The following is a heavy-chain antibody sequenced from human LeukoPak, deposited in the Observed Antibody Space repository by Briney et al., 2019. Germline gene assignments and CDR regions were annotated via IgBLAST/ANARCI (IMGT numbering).Heavy chain of an antibody. J-gene: IGHJ2*01. V-gene: IGHV4-59*01. CDR2: IYYSGST. CDR1: GGSISSYY. Sequence: TETLSLTCTVSGGSISSYYWSWIRQPPGKGLEWIGYIYYSGSTDYNPSLKSRVTISVDTSKNQFFLKVSSVTAADTAVYYCARDSDTWYFDLWGRGTLIAVSS. CDR3: ARDSDTWYFDL. D-gene: IGHD1-26*01.